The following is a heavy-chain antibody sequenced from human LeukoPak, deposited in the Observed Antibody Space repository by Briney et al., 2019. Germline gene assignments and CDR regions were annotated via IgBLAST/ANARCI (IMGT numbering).Heavy chain of an antibody. D-gene: IGHD2-2*01. CDR3: ASVRGIVVVPAAISFDY. Sequence: SETLSLTCTVSGGSISSYYWSWIRQPPGKGLEWIGSIYYSGSTYYNPSLKSRVTISVDTSKNQFSLKLSSVTAADTAVYYCASVRGIVVVPAAISFDYWGQGTLVTVSS. CDR1: GGSISSYY. V-gene: IGHV4-39*07. CDR2: IYYSGST. J-gene: IGHJ4*02.